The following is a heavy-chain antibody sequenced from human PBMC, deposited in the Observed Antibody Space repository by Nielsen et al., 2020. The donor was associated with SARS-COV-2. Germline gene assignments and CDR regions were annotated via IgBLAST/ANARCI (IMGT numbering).Heavy chain of an antibody. CDR1: GGTFSSYA. D-gene: IGHD3-22*01. J-gene: IGHJ4*02. CDR3: ARDYDSSGYYFDY. V-gene: IGHV1-69*13. Sequence: SVKVSCKASGGTFSSYAISWVRQAPGQGLEWMGGIIPIFGTANYAQKFQGRVTITADESTSTAYMELSSLRSEGTAVYYCARDYDSSGYYFDYWGQGTLVTVSS. CDR2: IIPIFGTA.